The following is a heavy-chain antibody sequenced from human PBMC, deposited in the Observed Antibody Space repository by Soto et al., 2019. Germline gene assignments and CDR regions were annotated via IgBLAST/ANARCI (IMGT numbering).Heavy chain of an antibody. V-gene: IGHV1-69*01. Sequence: QVQLVQSGAEVKKPGSSVKVSCKASGVTFSSYAISWVRQAPGQGLEWMGGIIPIFGTANYAHKFQGRFTITADESTSTAYMELSSLRSEDTAVYYCARAPREWIQPSYYYYYYGMDVWGQGTTVTVSS. CDR2: IIPIFGTA. CDR1: GVTFSSYA. J-gene: IGHJ6*02. D-gene: IGHD3-3*01. CDR3: ARAPREWIQPSYYYYYYGMDV.